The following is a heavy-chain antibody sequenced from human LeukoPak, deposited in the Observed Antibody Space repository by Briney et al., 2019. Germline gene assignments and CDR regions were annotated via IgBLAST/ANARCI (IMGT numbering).Heavy chain of an antibody. V-gene: IGHV3-23*01. Sequence: PGRSLRLSCAASGFTFSSYAMSWVRQAPGKWLEWVSAISDSGDTTYYADSVKGRFTISRDNSKNTLSLQMNSLRADDTAVYYCAKEKDSRGYFDYWGQGTLVTVSS. CDR1: GFTFSSYA. J-gene: IGHJ4*02. D-gene: IGHD3-22*01. CDR2: ISDSGDTT. CDR3: AKEKDSRGYFDY.